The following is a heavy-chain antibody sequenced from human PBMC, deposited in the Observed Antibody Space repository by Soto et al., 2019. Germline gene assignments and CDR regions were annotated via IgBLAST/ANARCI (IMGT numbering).Heavy chain of an antibody. CDR2: IYWNDDK. D-gene: IGHD3-22*01. CDR1: GFSLSTSGVG. CDR3: AHYSRLYYYDSSGYYEADYFDY. V-gene: IGHV2-5*01. J-gene: IGHJ4*02. Sequence: SGPTLVNPTQTLTLTCTFSGFSLSTSGVGVGWIRQPPGKALEWLALIYWNDDKRYSPSLKSRLTITKDTSKNQVVLTITNMDPVDTATYYCAHYSRLYYYDSSGYYEADYFDYWGQGTLVTVSS.